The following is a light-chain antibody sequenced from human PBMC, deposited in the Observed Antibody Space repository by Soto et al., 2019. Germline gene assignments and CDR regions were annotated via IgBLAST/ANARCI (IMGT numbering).Light chain of an antibody. Sequence: ETVLTQSPGTPSLSPGERATLSCRASPSVSSSYLAWYQQKPGQAPRLLIYGASSRATGIPDRFSGSGSGTDFTLTISRLEPEDFAVYYCQHYDNTPPSVTFGPGTKGDIK. J-gene: IGKJ3*01. CDR3: QHYDNTPPSVT. CDR2: GAS. CDR1: PSVSSSY. V-gene: IGKV3-20*01.